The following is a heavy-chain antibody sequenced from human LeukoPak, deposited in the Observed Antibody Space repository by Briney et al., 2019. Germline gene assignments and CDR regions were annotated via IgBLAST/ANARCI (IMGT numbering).Heavy chain of an antibody. CDR1: GGSIISYY. CDR2: ISYTGST. V-gene: IGHV4-59*01. D-gene: IGHD3-22*01. J-gene: IGHJ4*02. Sequence: SETLSLTCTVSGGSIISYYWSWIRQAPGKGLEWIGYISYTGSTNYDPSLKSRATISVDTSKNQFSLKLSSVTAADTAVYYCARDYYDSSGYYGGLDYWGQGTLVTVSS. CDR3: ARDYYDSSGYYGGLDY.